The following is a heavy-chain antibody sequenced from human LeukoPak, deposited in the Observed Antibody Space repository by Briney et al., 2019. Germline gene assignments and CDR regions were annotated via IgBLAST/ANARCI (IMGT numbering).Heavy chain of an antibody. D-gene: IGHD6-13*01. V-gene: IGHV4-39*07. J-gene: IGHJ4*02. Sequence: SETLSLTCTVSGGSISSSSYYWGWIRQPPGKGLELIGSIYYTGSTYYNPSLKNRVTISVDTSKNQFSLKLSSVTAADTAVYYCARSWTSSWYFVLFDYWGQGTLVTVS. CDR1: GGSISSSSYY. CDR3: ARSWTSSWYFVLFDY. CDR2: IYYTGST.